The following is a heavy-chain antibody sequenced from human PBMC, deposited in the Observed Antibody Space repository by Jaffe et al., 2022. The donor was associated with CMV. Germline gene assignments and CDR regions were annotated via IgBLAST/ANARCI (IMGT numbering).Heavy chain of an antibody. CDR3: ARGITYYYDSSGYYYFEGLDY. J-gene: IGHJ4*02. V-gene: IGHV3-33*01. D-gene: IGHD3-22*01. CDR2: IWYDGSNK. CDR1: GFTFSSYG. Sequence: QVQLVESGGGVVQPGRSLRLSCAASGFTFSSYGMHWVRQAPGKGLEWVAVIWYDGSNKYYADSVKGRFTISRDNSKNTLYLQMNSLRAEDTAVYYCARGITYYYDSSGYYYFEGLDYWGQGTLVTVSS.